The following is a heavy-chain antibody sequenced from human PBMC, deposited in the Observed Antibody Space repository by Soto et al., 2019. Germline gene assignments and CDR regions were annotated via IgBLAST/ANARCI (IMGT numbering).Heavy chain of an antibody. J-gene: IGHJ4*02. D-gene: IGHD2-15*01. V-gene: IGHV3-30*18. CDR2: ILYDGSDE. Sequence: SLRLSCEASGFTFRRYGMHWVRQAPGKGLEWLAVILYDGSDEYYADSVKGRFIISRDNVKNSVSLQMNSLRIEDTAVYYCVKTADGSGGGCLFDHWGQGTPVTVSS. CDR1: GFTFRRYG. CDR3: VKTADGSGGGCLFDH.